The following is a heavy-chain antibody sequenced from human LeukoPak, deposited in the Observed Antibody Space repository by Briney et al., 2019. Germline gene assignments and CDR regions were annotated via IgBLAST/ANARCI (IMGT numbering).Heavy chain of an antibody. V-gene: IGHV3-21*01. CDR3: ARDGNNWNYFDY. D-gene: IGHD1-20*01. Sequence: GGSLRLSCAASGFTFSSYSMNWVRQAPGKGLEWVSSISSSSSYIYYADSVKGRFTISRDNAKNSLYLQMNSLRAEDTAVYYCARDGNNWNYFDYRGQGTLVTVSS. J-gene: IGHJ4*02. CDR1: GFTFSSYS. CDR2: ISSSSSYI.